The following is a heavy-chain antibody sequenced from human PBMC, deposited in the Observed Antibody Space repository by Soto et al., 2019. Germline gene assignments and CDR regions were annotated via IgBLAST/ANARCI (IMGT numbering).Heavy chain of an antibody. J-gene: IGHJ6*02. D-gene: IGHD6-13*01. CDR1: GFTFSNYW. Sequence: EVQLVESGGGLVQPGGSLKLSCAASGFTFSNYWMYWVRQAPGKGLVWVSRVNNDGTDTTHADSVKGRFTISRDNAENTLYLQMNSLRAEDTAVYYCARGGLQHALDVWGQGSTVTVSS. CDR3: ARGGLQHALDV. CDR2: VNNDGTDT. V-gene: IGHV3-74*03.